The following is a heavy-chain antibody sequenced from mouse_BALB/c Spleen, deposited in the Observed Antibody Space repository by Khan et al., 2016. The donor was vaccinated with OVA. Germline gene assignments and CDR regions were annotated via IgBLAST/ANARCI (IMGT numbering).Heavy chain of an antibody. Sequence: QVQLKQSGPGLVAPSQSLSITCTVSGFSLTDFGVHWVRQPPGKGLEWMVLIWSDGTTTYNSAIKSRLSISKDTSKSQVFLKMNSLQTDDTAMYSCARNSYPYAMDYWGQGTSVTVSS. V-gene: IGHV2-6*02. CDR2: IWSDGTT. CDR3: ARNSYPYAMDY. J-gene: IGHJ4*01. CDR1: GFSLTDFG.